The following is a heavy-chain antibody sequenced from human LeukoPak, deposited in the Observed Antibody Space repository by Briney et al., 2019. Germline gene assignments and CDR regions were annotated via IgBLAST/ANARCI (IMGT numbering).Heavy chain of an antibody. Sequence: PGGSLRLSCAASGFTFSDHYMDWVRQAPGKGLEWVGRTRNKANSYTTEYAASVKGRFTISRDDSKNSLYLQMNSLKTEDTAVYYCAKIDSSGPIDYWGQGTLATVSS. CDR2: TRNKANSYTT. J-gene: IGHJ4*02. V-gene: IGHV3-72*01. CDR3: AKIDSSGPIDY. CDR1: GFTFSDHY. D-gene: IGHD3-22*01.